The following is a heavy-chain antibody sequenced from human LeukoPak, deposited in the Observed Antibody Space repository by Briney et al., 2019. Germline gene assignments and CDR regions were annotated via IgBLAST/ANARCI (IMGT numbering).Heavy chain of an antibody. Sequence: GGSLRLSCAASGFTLSSYSMNWVRQAPGKGLEWVSSISSSSSYIYCADSVKGRFTISRDNAKNSLYLQMNSLRAEDTAVYYCARGKWELYYFDYWGQGTLVTVSS. CDR1: GFTLSSYS. V-gene: IGHV3-21*01. D-gene: IGHD1-26*01. CDR3: ARGKWELYYFDY. J-gene: IGHJ4*02. CDR2: ISSSSSYI.